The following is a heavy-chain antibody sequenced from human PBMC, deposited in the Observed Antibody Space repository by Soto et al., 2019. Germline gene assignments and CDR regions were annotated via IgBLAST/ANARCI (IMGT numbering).Heavy chain of an antibody. CDR1: SGSISSSNW. V-gene: IGHV4-4*02. Sequence: QVQLQESGPGLVKPSGTLSLTCAVSSGSISSSNWWSWVRQPPGKGLEWIGEIYHSGSTNYNPSLKSRVTISVDKSKNPFSLKLSSVTAADTAMYYCARAAYCSGGSCYSTYYFDYWGQGTLVTVSS. D-gene: IGHD2-15*01. CDR3: ARAAYCSGGSCYSTYYFDY. CDR2: IYHSGST. J-gene: IGHJ4*02.